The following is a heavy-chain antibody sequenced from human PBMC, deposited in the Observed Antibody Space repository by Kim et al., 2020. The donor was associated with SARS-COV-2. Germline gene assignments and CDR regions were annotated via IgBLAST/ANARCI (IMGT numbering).Heavy chain of an antibody. D-gene: IGHD2-2*01. CDR1: GGSISSYY. Sequence: SETLSLTCTVSGGSISSYYWSWIRQPAGKGLEWIGRIYTSGSTNYNPSLKSRVTMSVDTSKNQFSLKLSSVTAADTAVYYCARVVVVPAAIHGGGLYYYYYYMDVWGKGTTVTVSS. CDR2: IYTSGST. CDR3: ARVVVVPAAIHGGGLYYYYYYMDV. V-gene: IGHV4-4*07. J-gene: IGHJ6*03.